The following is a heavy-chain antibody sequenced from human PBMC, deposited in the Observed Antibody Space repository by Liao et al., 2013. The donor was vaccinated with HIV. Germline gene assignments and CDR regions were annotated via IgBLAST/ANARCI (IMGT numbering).Heavy chain of an antibody. V-gene: IGHV4-59*01. Sequence: QVLLEESGPGLVKPSQTLSLTCTVSGGSISNYYWSWIRQSPRKGLEWIGYIHYTGSTNYNPSFQSRVTISLDSSKNQLSLKLTSVITADTAIYYCARWSGNNYGLDSWGQGTLVSVS. CDR2: IHYTGST. D-gene: IGHD5-24*01. CDR3: ARWSGNNYGLDS. CDR1: GGSISNYY. J-gene: IGHJ4*02.